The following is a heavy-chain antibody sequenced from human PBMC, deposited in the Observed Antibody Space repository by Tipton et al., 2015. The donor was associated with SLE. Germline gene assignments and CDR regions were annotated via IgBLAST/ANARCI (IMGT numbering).Heavy chain of an antibody. V-gene: IGHV4-39*02. Sequence: TLSLTCTVSGASISSNCYFLGWIRQPPGKGLDWIGSMYYSGTTGGSNYYNPSLESRVTMSVDASNDHFSLKLSSVTAADTAVYYCATHPRSHSSGWSYYFDYWGQGALVTVSS. CDR2: MYYSGTTGGSN. CDR1: GASISSNCYF. J-gene: IGHJ4*01. CDR3: ATHPRSHSSGWSYYFDY. D-gene: IGHD6-19*01.